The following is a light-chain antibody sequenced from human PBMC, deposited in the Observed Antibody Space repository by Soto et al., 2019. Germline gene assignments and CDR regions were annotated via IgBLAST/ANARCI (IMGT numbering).Light chain of an antibody. CDR2: GAS. J-gene: IGKJ5*01. CDR1: QSVSSSY. CDR3: QQYGSLIT. Sequence: EIVLTKSPGTLSLSPGERATLSCRASQSVSSSYLAWYQQKPGQAPRLLIYGASSRATGIPDRVSGSGSGTDFTLTISRLEPEDFAVYYCQQYGSLITLGQGTRLEIK. V-gene: IGKV3-20*01.